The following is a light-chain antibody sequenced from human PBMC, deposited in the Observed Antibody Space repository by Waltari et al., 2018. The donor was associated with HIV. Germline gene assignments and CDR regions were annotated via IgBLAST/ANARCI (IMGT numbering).Light chain of an antibody. CDR3: QQYNNWPRT. CDR1: QGISTK. J-gene: IGKJ1*01. Sequence: VMPQSPATVSVSPGERATLSCRASQGISTKLVWYQRKPGQAPRLLIYGASTRATGIPARFSGSGYGTDFTLTISRLQSEDSAIYYCQQYNNWPRTFGQGTKVEIK. V-gene: IGKV3-15*01. CDR2: GAS.